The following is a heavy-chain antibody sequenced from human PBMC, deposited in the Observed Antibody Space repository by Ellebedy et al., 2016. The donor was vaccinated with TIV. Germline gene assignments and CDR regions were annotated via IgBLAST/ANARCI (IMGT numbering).Heavy chain of an antibody. CDR3: ARDGVRPYFYNGMDV. CDR2: IWYDGFNK. V-gene: IGHV3-33*01. CDR1: GFSFSTYG. Sequence: GESLKISCAASGFSFSTYGMHWVRQAPGQGLEWVAVIWYDGFNKDYADSVKGRFTISRDNSKSTLYLEMKSLRVEDTAVYYCARDGVRPYFYNGMDVWGQGTTVSVSS. J-gene: IGHJ6*02. D-gene: IGHD2/OR15-2a*01.